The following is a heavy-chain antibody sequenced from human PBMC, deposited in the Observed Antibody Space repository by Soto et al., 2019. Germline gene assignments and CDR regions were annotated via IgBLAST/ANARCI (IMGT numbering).Heavy chain of an antibody. Sequence: PSETLSLTCTVSGGSISSSSYYWGWIRQPPGKGLEWIGSIYYSGSTYYNPSLKSRVTISVDTSKNQFSLKLSSVTAADTAVYYCARRPPNGXYDSSXYXXXXXXXXWXXGTLVTVXS. V-gene: IGHV4-39*01. CDR3: ARRPPNGXYDSSXYXXXXXXXX. CDR1: GGSISSSSYY. D-gene: IGHD3-22*01. CDR2: IYYSGST. J-gene: IGHJ1*01.